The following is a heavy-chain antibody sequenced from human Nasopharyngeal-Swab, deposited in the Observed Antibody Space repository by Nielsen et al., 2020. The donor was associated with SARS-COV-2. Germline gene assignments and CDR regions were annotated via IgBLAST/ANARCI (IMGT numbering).Heavy chain of an antibody. J-gene: IGHJ4*02. Sequence: GGSLRLSCATSGFTFVDYNIHWLRQAPGKGLEWVAVIGVDGNTKFYVDSVKGRFTMSSDKAKNTIYLQMNSLSTDDTAVYYCARDQDGVTPNDFWGQGTLVTVSS. CDR3: ARDQDGVTPNDF. CDR1: GFTFVDYN. CDR2: IGVDGNTK. V-gene: IGHV3-33*01. D-gene: IGHD3-3*01.